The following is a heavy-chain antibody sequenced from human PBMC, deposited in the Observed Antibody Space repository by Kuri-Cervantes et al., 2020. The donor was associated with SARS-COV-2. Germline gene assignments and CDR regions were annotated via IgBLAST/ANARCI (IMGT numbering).Heavy chain of an antibody. D-gene: IGHD5-24*01. Sequence: GESLKISCAASGFTFSSYWMSWVRRAPGKGLEWVANTKQDGSEKYYVDSVKGRFTISRDNAKNSLYLQMNSLRAEDTAVYYCARARMAGPFDYWGQGTLVTVSS. CDR1: GFTFSSYW. CDR3: ARARMAGPFDY. J-gene: IGHJ4*02. CDR2: TKQDGSEK. V-gene: IGHV3-7*01.